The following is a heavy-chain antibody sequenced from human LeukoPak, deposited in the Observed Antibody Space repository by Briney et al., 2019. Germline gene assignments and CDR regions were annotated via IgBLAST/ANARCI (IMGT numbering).Heavy chain of an antibody. D-gene: IGHD2/OR15-2a*01. Sequence: PGGSLRLSCAASGFTFSSYGMHWVRQAPGKGLEWVAVIWYGGSNKYYADSVKGRFTISRDNSKNTLYLQMNSLRAEDTAVYYCAKDRGLGHFSLDYWGQGTLVTVSS. J-gene: IGHJ4*02. CDR3: AKDRGLGHFSLDY. CDR2: IWYGGSNK. CDR1: GFTFSSYG. V-gene: IGHV3-30*02.